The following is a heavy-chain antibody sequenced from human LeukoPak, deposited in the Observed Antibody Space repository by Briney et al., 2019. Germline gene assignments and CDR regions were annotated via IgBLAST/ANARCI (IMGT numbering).Heavy chain of an antibody. CDR1: GLTFTDYY. V-gene: IGHV1-69-2*01. Sequence: ASVKISSKVSGLTFTDYYMHWVQQAPGKGLEWMGLVDPEDGKTIYAEKFQGRVTITADTSTDTAYMELSSLRSEDTAVYYCATDLMITMVRGVILDYWGQGTLVTVSS. J-gene: IGHJ4*02. CDR2: VDPEDGKT. D-gene: IGHD3-10*01. CDR3: ATDLMITMVRGVILDY.